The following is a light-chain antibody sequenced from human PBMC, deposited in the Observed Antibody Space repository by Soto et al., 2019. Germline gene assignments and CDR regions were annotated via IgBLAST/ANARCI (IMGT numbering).Light chain of an antibody. J-gene: IGKJ2*01. CDR1: QSVSSSY. Sequence: EIVLTQSPGTLSLSPGERATLSCRASQSVSSSYLAWYQQKPGQAPRLLIYGASSRATGIPDRFSGSGSGTDFTLTISRLEPEDFAMYYCQQYGSSPNTFGQGTKLELK. CDR3: QQYGSSPNT. CDR2: GAS. V-gene: IGKV3-20*01.